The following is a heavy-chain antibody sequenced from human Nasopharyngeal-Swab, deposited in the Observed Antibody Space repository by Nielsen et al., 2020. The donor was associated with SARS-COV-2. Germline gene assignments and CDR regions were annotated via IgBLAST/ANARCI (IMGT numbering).Heavy chain of an antibody. D-gene: IGHD6-13*01. CDR1: GYTFTSYY. CDR2: INLPAGST. CDR3: ARSGYSSSWYQHSYYYYGMDV. Sequence: ASVHVSCKASGYTFTSYYLHRVRQAPGQGLEWIGIINLPAGSTSYAQKFEGRVTMTRVRSTSTVYMELNSLRSEDTAVYYCARSGYSSSWYQHSYYYYGMDVWGQGTTVTVSS. J-gene: IGHJ6*02. V-gene: IGHV1-46*01.